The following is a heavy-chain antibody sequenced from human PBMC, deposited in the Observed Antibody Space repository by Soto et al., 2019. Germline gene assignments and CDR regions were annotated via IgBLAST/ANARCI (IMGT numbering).Heavy chain of an antibody. D-gene: IGHD2-2*01. CDR1: GGSISSYY. CDR2: VYTSGST. J-gene: IGHJ6*02. V-gene: IGHV4-4*07. CDR3: ARDVYGSTTSGYYYYGLDV. Sequence: PSETLSLTCTVSGGSISSYYWSWIRQPAGKGLEWIGRVYTSGSTNSPPSLNSRVTMSVDTSKNQFSLKLSSVTAADTAVYYCARDVYGSTTSGYYYYGLDVWGQGTTVTVSS.